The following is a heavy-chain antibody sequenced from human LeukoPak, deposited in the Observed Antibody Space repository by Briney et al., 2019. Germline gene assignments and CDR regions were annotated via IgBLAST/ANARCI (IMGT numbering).Heavy chain of an antibody. D-gene: IGHD3-10*01. CDR3: ASRGVRYYASGSYYGAFDI. Sequence: GASVKVSCKASGYTFTSYGISWVRQAPGQGLEWMGWISAYNGNTNYAQKLQGRVTMTTDTSTSTAYMELRSLRSDDTAVYYCASRGVRYYASGSYYGAFDIWGQGTMVTVSS. CDR1: GYTFTSYG. CDR2: ISAYNGNT. J-gene: IGHJ3*02. V-gene: IGHV1-18*01.